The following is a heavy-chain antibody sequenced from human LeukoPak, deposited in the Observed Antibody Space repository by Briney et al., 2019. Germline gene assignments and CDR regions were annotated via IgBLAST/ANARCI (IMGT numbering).Heavy chain of an antibody. Sequence: GGSLRLSCAASGFTFDDYAMHWVRQAPGKGLEWVSLISGDGGSTYYADSVKGRFTISRDNSKNSLCLQMNSLRTEDTALYYCAKDMGYYTARNYYGMDVWGQGTTVTVSS. CDR3: AKDMGYYTARNYYGMDV. D-gene: IGHD3-3*01. CDR1: GFTFDDYA. V-gene: IGHV3-43*02. CDR2: ISGDGGST. J-gene: IGHJ6*02.